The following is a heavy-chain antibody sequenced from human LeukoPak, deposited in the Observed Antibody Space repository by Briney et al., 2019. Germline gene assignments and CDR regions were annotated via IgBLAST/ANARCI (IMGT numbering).Heavy chain of an antibody. CDR1: GYTFTGYY. D-gene: IGHD2-15*01. Sequence: ASVTVSCKASGYTFTGYYMHWVRQAPGQGLEWMGWINPNSGGTNYAQKFQGRVTMTRDTSISTAYMELSRLRSDDTAVYYCALRDIVVVVAATYFDYWGQGTLVTVSS. CDR3: ALRDIVVVVAATYFDY. V-gene: IGHV1-2*02. CDR2: INPNSGGT. J-gene: IGHJ4*02.